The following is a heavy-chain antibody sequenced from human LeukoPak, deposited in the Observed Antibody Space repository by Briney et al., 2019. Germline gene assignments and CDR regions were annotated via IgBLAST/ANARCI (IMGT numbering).Heavy chain of an antibody. CDR1: GYTFTSYD. D-gene: IGHD5-12*01. CDR3: EIYTGYDSF. V-gene: IGHV1-8*01. J-gene: IGHJ4*02. Sequence: ASVKVSCKASGYTFTSYDITWVRQAAGQGLEWMGWMSPDSGYTGYAQTFQGRVTLTRNTSVSTAFMELSSLRSEDTAVYYCEIYTGYDSFWGQGTLVTVSS. CDR2: MSPDSGYT.